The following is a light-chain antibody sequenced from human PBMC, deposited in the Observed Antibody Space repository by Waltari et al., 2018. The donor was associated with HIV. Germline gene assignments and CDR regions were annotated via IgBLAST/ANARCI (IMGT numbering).Light chain of an antibody. CDR1: HVIGND. J-gene: IGKJ4*02. CDR2: AAS. CDR3: VPDSSYPLQ. V-gene: IGKV1-6*02. Sequence: AIQMTQSPSSLSASVGDRVTITCRSTHVIGNDLCWYQQKPGKAPTLLFYAASCLQSGVPSRFSGSGAGTDFTLTISSLQPEDSVTYYCVPDSSYPLQFGGGTKVEVK.